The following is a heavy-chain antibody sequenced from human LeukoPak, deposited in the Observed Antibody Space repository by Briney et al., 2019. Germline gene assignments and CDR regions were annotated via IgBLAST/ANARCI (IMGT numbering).Heavy chain of an antibody. D-gene: IGHD5-18*01. CDR1: GFTFSSYS. Sequence: PGGSLRLSCAASGFTFSSYSMNWVRQAPGKGLEWVSSISSSSSYIYYADSVKGRFTISRDNAKNSLYLQMNSLRAEDTAVYYCRLSTWIQLWFFDYWGQGTLVTVSS. CDR3: RLSTWIQLWFFDY. J-gene: IGHJ4*02. V-gene: IGHV3-21*01. CDR2: ISSSSSYI.